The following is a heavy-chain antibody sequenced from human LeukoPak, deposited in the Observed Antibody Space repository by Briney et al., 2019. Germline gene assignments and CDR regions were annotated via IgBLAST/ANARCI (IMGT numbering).Heavy chain of an antibody. Sequence: GGSLRLSCAASGFTFSHYSMNWVRQAPGKGLEWISYIGISSGNTKYADSVKSRFTISGDKAKNSVYLQMNSLRVEDTAVYYCARDTKYAFDNWGQGTLVTVSA. CDR3: ARDTKYAFDN. D-gene: IGHD2-2*01. CDR1: GFTFSHYS. J-gene: IGHJ4*02. CDR2: IGISSGNT. V-gene: IGHV3-48*01.